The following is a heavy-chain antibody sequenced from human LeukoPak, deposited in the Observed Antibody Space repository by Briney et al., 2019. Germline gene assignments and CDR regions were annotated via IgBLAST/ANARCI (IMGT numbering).Heavy chain of an antibody. V-gene: IGHV3-30*03. CDR2: ISSDGTSQ. Sequence: PGGSLRLPCVASGFTFNTYGIHWVRQAPGKGLEWVAGISSDGTSQDYADSVKGRFTISRDNSKNTLYLQMNSLRTEDTAVYYCARAAYCTSTSCHFSGYAQRPLDSWGQGTLVTVSS. CDR3: ARAAYCTSTSCHFSGYAQRPLDS. D-gene: IGHD2-2*01. CDR1: GFTFNTYG. J-gene: IGHJ4*02.